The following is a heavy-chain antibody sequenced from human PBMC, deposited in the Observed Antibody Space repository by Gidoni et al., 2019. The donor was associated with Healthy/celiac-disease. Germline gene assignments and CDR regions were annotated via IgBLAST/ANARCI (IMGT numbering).Heavy chain of an antibody. V-gene: IGHV3-73*01. CDR2: IRSKANSYAT. D-gene: IGHD3-3*01. Sequence: EVQLVESGGGLVQPGGSLKLSCAASGFTFSGSAMHWVRQASGKGLEWVGRIRSKANSYATAYAASVKCRFTISRDDSKNTAYLQMNSLKTEDTAVYYCTRQDYDFWSGYPPNWFDPWGQGTLVTVSS. CDR3: TRQDYDFWSGYPPNWFDP. CDR1: GFTFSGSA. J-gene: IGHJ5*02.